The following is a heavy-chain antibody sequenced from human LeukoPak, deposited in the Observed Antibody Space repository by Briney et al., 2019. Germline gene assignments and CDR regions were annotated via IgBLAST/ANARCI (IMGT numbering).Heavy chain of an antibody. CDR2: TRNKANSYTT. J-gene: IGHJ4*02. CDR1: GFTFSDHY. Sequence: GGALRLSCAASGFTFSDHYMDWVRLAPGKGLEWVGRTRNKANSYTTEYAASVKGRFTISRDDSQSSLYLQMNSLKSEDTAVYYCVRVVHITANYPFDYWGQGTLVTVSS. V-gene: IGHV3-72*01. CDR3: VRVVHITANYPFDY. D-gene: IGHD2-21*01.